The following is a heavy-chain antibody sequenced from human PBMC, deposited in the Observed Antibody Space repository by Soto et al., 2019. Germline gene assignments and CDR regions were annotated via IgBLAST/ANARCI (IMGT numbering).Heavy chain of an antibody. CDR2: INPNSGGT. D-gene: IGHD3-10*01. CDR3: ARARITMVRGVIKYYYGMDV. CDR1: GYTFTGYY. Sequence: ASVKVSCKASGYTFTGYYMHWVRQAPGQGLEWMGWINPNSGGTNYAQKFQGRVTMTRDTSISTAYMELSRLRSDDTAVYYCARARITMVRGVIKYYYGMDVWGQGTTVTV. J-gene: IGHJ6*02. V-gene: IGHV1-2*02.